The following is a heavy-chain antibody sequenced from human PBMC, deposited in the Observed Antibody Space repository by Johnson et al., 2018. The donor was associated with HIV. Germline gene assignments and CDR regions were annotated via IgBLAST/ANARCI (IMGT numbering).Heavy chain of an antibody. Sequence: VQLMESGGGVVQPGRSLRLSCAASGFTFSSYGMHWVRQAPGKGLNWVAVISYDGSNKDYADSVKGRFTISRDNSKNTMYLQMKSLRAEDTAVYYCAKDRDRDDAFDIGGQGTMVTVSS. CDR1: GFTFSSYG. CDR2: ISYDGSNK. J-gene: IGHJ3*02. V-gene: IGHV3-30*18. CDR3: AKDRDRDDAFDI.